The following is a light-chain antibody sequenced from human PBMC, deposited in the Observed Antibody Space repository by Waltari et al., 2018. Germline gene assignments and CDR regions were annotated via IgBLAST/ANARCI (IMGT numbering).Light chain of an antibody. CDR3: ETWHSNTQV. CDR2: LEGSGSY. V-gene: IGLV4-60*03. CDR1: SGHSSYI. Sequence: QPVLTQSSSASASLGSSVKLTCTLSSGHSSYIIAWHQQQPGKAPRYLMKLEGSGSYSKGSGVPDRFSGSSSGADRYLIISNIQSEDEADYYCETWHSNTQVFGGGTKLTVL. J-gene: IGLJ2*01.